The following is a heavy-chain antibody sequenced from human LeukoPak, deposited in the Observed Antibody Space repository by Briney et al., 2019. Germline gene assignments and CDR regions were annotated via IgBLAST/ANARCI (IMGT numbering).Heavy chain of an antibody. J-gene: IGHJ6*02. CDR3: ARGFYYYGLDV. V-gene: IGHV1-8*01. CDR1: GYTFTRYD. Sequence: ASVKVSCKASGYTFTRYDINWVRQAPGQGLEWLGWMNPNNGNTSYAQKFQGRVTMTRSTSIDTAYMELNTLTSDDTAAYYCARGFYYYGLDVWGQGTTVTVSS. CDR2: MNPNNGNT.